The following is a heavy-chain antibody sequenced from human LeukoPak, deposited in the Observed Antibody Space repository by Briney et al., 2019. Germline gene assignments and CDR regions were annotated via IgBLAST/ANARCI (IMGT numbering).Heavy chain of an antibody. Sequence: PGGSLRLSCAASGFTFSSYGVHWVRQAPGKGLEWVAVMSYDGSNKYYADSVKGRFTISRDNSKNTLYLQMNSLRAEDTAVYYCAKDLYPHYYDSSGPDYWGQGTLVTVSS. CDR1: GFTFSSYG. CDR3: AKDLYPHYYDSSGPDY. J-gene: IGHJ4*02. D-gene: IGHD3-22*01. CDR2: MSYDGSNK. V-gene: IGHV3-30*18.